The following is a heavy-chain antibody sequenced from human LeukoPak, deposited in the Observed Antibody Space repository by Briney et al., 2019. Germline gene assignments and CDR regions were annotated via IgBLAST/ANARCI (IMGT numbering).Heavy chain of an antibody. J-gene: IGHJ5*02. D-gene: IGHD3-22*01. CDR1: GGSVNSGAYY. Sequence: SQTLSLTCTVSGGSVNSGAYYWTWIRQHPGKGLEWIGYIYYSGSTYYNPSLESRIAMSIDPSKNQFSLNLSSVTAADTAVYYCARLFNYYDSSGYGDWFDPWGQGTLVTVSS. CDR2: IYYSGST. V-gene: IGHV4-30-4*08. CDR3: ARLFNYYDSSGYGDWFDP.